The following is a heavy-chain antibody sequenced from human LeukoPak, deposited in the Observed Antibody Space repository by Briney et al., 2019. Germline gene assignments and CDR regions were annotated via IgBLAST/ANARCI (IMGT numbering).Heavy chain of an antibody. CDR3: ASVDTARNWFDP. J-gene: IGHJ5*02. V-gene: IGHV5-51*01. Sequence: GESLKIFCKGSGYSFTSYWIGWVRQMPGKGLEWVGIIYPGDSATRYSPSFQGQVTISADKSISTAYLQWSSLKASDTAMYYCASVDTARNWFDPWGQGTLVTVSS. CDR1: GYSFTSYW. D-gene: IGHD5-18*01. CDR2: IYPGDSAT.